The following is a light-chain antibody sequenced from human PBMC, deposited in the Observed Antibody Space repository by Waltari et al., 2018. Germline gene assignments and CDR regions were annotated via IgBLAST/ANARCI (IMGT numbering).Light chain of an antibody. CDR1: QSIGSF. CDR2: DAF. V-gene: IGKV3-11*01. Sequence: EIVLTQSPATLSLSPGERATLSCRASQSIGSFLAWYQQKGGQAPRLLIYDAFNRAPGVPARFSGSGSGTDFTLTISSLEPADLVVYLCQQRSNWPRTFGQGTKLEIK. CDR3: QQRSNWPRT. J-gene: IGKJ2*01.